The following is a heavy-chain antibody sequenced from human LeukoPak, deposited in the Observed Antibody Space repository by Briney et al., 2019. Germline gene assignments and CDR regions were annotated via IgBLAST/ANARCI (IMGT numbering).Heavy chain of an antibody. J-gene: IGHJ6*03. D-gene: IGHD5-12*01. Sequence: GASVKVSCKASGYTFTSYAMNWVRQAPGQGLEWMGWIIPIFGTANYAQKFQGRVTITADKSTSTAYMELSSLRSEDTAVYYCAVLHLYSGYDYDSYYYYYMDVWGKGTTVTVSS. CDR3: AVLHLYSGYDYDSYYYYYMDV. CDR1: GYTFTSYA. CDR2: IIPIFGTA. V-gene: IGHV1-69*06.